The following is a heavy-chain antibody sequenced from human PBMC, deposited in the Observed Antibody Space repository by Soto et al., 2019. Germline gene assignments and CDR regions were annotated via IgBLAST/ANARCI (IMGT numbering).Heavy chain of an antibody. CDR3: ARAPYYDILTGLQEAFDY. CDR1: GGSISSGDYY. J-gene: IGHJ4*02. D-gene: IGHD3-9*01. V-gene: IGHV4-30-4*01. Sequence: TLSLTCTVSGGSISSGDYYWSWIRQPPGKGLEWIGYIYYSGSTYYNPSLKSRVTISVDTSKNQFSLKLSSVTAADTAVYYCARAPYYDILTGLQEAFDYWGQGTLVTVSS. CDR2: IYYSGST.